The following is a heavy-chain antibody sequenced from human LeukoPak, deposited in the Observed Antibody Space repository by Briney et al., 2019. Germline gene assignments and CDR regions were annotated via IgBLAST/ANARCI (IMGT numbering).Heavy chain of an antibody. CDR2: ISDDGSNK. CDR1: GFTFSTYA. CDR3: ARVKLGTLDY. D-gene: IGHD7-27*01. V-gene: IGHV3-30*14. Sequence: GGSLRLSYAASGFTFSTYAMHWVRQAPGKGLEWVAVISDDGSNKYYADSVKGRFTISRDNSKNTLYLQMNSLRAEDTAVYYCARVKLGTLDYWGQGTLVTVSS. J-gene: IGHJ4*02.